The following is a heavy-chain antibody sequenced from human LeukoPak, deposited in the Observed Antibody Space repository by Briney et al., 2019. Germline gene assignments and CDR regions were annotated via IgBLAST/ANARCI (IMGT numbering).Heavy chain of an antibody. CDR1: GFTFSSYA. CDR3: ARGPDYGDYGKFDY. D-gene: IGHD4-17*01. V-gene: IGHV3-64*01. J-gene: IGHJ4*02. CDR2: ISSNGGST. Sequence: GGSLRLSCAASGFTFSSYAMHWVRQAPGKGLEYVSAISSNGGSTYYANSVKGRFTISRDNSKNTLYLQMGSLRAEDMAVYYCARGPDYGDYGKFDYWGQGTLVTVSS.